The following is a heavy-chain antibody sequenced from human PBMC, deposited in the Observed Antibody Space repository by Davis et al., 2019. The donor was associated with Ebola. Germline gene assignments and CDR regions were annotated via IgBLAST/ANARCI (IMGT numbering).Heavy chain of an antibody. D-gene: IGHD3-16*01. V-gene: IGHV3-21*04. CDR3: ATDRLQGGDMLYYYYGMDV. Sequence: GESLKISCAASGFTFSSYSMNWVRQAPGKGLEWVSSISSSSSYIYYADSVKGRFTISRDNAKNSLYLQMYSLRAEDTAVYYCATDRLQGGDMLYYYYGMDVWGQGTTVTVSS. J-gene: IGHJ6*02. CDR1: GFTFSSYS. CDR2: ISSSSSYI.